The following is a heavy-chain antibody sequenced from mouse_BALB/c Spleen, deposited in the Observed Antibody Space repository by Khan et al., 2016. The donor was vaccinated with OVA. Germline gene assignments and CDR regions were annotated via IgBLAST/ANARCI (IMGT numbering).Heavy chain of an antibody. D-gene: IGHD1-1*01. J-gene: IGHJ2*01. CDR2: INPHIGEA. Sequence: LKQSGPELVKPGASVKISCTASGYSFTGYFMNWVMQSHGKSLEWIGRINPHIGEAFYNQKFKGKATLTVDESSSTAHMELRSLASEDSAVYYCARKNGSDFDYWGQGTTLTVSS. V-gene: IGHV1-20*02. CDR1: GYSFTGYF. CDR3: ARKNGSDFDY.